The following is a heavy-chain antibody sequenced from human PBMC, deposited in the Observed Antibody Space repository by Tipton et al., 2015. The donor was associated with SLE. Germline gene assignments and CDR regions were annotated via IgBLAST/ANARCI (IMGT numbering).Heavy chain of an antibody. J-gene: IGHJ4*02. CDR1: GGSISSYY. V-gene: IGHV4-59*01. D-gene: IGHD6-6*01. CDR2: IYYSGST. Sequence: TLSLTCTVSGGSISSYYWSWIRQPPGKGLEWIGYIYYSGSTNYNPSLKSRVTISVDTPKNQFSLKLSSVTAADTAVYYCARSGGAARGGYFDYWGQGTLVTVSS. CDR3: ARSGGAARGGYFDY.